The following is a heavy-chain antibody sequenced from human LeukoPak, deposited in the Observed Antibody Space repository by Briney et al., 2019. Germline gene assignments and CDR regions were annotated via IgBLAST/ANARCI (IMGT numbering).Heavy chain of an antibody. CDR3: VKSLSGWYYFDY. V-gene: IGHV3-64D*06. Sequence: WVSLRLSCSASGFTFSSYAMHWVRQAPGKGLEYVSALSINGGSTYYADSVKGRFTISRDNSKNTLYLQMSSLRVEDTAVYYCVKSLSGWYYFDYWGQGTLVTVSS. CDR1: GFTFSSYA. D-gene: IGHD6-19*01. J-gene: IGHJ4*02. CDR2: LSINGGST.